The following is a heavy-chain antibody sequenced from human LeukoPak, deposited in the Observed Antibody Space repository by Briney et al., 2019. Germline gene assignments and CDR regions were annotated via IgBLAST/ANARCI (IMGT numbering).Heavy chain of an antibody. V-gene: IGHV4-59*12. Sequence: SETLSLTCTVSGGSISSYYWSWIRQPPGKGLEWIGNIYYSGSTNYNPSLKSRVTISVDTSKNQFSLKLSSVTAADTAVYYCARGATGTTNHYYYYYYMDVWGKGTTVTVSS. CDR1: GGSISSYY. CDR2: IYYSGST. CDR3: ARGATGTTNHYYYYYYMDV. J-gene: IGHJ6*03. D-gene: IGHD1-7*01.